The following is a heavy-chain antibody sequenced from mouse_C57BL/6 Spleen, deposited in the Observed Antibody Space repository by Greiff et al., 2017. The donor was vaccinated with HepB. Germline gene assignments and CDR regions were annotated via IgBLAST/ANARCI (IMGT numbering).Heavy chain of an antibody. V-gene: IGHV1-54*01. CDR3: AREDDYYYAMDY. CDR1: GYAFTTYL. Sequence: QVQLQQSGAELVRPGTSVKVSCKASGYAFTTYLIEWVKQRPGQGLEWIGVIIPGSGGTNYNEKFKGKATLTADKSSSTAYMQLSSLTSEDSAVYFCAREDDYYYAMDYWGQGTSVTVSS. CDR2: IIPGSGGT. D-gene: IGHD2-4*01. J-gene: IGHJ4*01.